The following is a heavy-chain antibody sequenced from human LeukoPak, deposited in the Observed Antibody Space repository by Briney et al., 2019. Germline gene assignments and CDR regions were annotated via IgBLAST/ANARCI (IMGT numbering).Heavy chain of an antibody. CDR3: SKDAWKRFDY. D-gene: IGHD1-1*01. CDR1: GFTFSSFA. Sequence: GGSLRLSRAASGFTFSSFAMSWVCQAPGTGLEWVSGISGSGSTTYYAHSAKGRFTISRVNSKNTLYMQLNSLRADATAVYSFSKDAWKRFDYWGHGTLVTVSS. V-gene: IGHV3-23*01. CDR2: ISGSGSTT. J-gene: IGHJ4*03.